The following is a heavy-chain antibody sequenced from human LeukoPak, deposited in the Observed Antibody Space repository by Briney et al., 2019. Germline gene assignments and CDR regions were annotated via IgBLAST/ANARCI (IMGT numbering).Heavy chain of an antibody. J-gene: IGHJ4*02. V-gene: IGHV1-18*01. CDR2: ISAYNGNT. CDR3: ARDREGDYYGSGSEIDY. Sequence: GASVKVSCKASGYTFTSSVISWVRQAPRQGLEWMGWISAYNGNTNYAQKLQGRVTMTTDTSTSTAYMELRSLRSDDTAVYYCARDREGDYYGSGSEIDYWGQGTLVTVSS. D-gene: IGHD3-10*01. CDR1: GYTFTSSV.